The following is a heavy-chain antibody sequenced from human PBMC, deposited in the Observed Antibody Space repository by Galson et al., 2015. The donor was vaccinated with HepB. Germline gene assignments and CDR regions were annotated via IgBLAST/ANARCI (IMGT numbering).Heavy chain of an antibody. J-gene: IGHJ6*01. Sequence: SLRLSCAASGFSFSTHGMEWVRQTPGKGLEWVAIIWPDTITAYYAESVKGRFTISRDNSHNMVFLQMNGLRDEDTATYYCVKEGPPSLGFGMDVWGQGTSVIVSS. CDR1: GFSFSTHG. CDR3: VKEGPPSLGFGMDV. V-gene: IGHV3-33*06. D-gene: IGHD3-16*01. CDR2: IWPDTITA.